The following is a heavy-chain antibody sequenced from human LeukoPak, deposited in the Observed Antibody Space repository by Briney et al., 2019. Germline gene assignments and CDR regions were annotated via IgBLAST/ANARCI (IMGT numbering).Heavy chain of an antibody. CDR1: GFTVSTNY. D-gene: IGHD2-15*01. CDR2: IYSGGRT. CDR3: ARAPVTSCRGAFCYPFDI. J-gene: IGHJ4*02. Sequence: GGSLRLSCAASGFTVSTNYMSWVRQAPGKGLEWVSVIYSGGRTYYTDSVKGRFTISRDNSKNTLYLQMDSLRADDAAVYYCARAPVTSCRGAFCYPFDIWGQGTLVTVSS. V-gene: IGHV3-53*01.